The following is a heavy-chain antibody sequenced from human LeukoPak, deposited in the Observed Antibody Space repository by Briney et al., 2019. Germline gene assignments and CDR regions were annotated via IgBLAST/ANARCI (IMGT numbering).Heavy chain of an antibody. D-gene: IGHD3-22*01. CDR2: IKGDGSST. CDR1: GFTFSSYW. Sequence: GGSLRLSCAASGFTFSSYWMHWVRHTPGKGLVWVSRIKGDGSSTSYADSVKGRFTISRDNSKNPLYLQMSSLRAEDTAVYYCAKDRGRYYDSKGYYWGYYFDSWGQGILVTVST. J-gene: IGHJ4*02. V-gene: IGHV3-74*01. CDR3: AKDRGRYYDSKGYYWGYYFDS.